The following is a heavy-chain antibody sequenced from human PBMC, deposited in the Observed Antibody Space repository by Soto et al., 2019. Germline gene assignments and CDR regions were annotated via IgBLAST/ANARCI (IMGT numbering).Heavy chain of an antibody. D-gene: IGHD3-9*01. V-gene: IGHV1-18*01. CDR1: GDTFTNYG. J-gene: IGHJ5*02. CDR3: AHDTSDSALPSGS. Sequence: ASVKVSCKASGDTFTNYGVSWVRQAPGQGLEWMGWIGGYKGNTNYAQKLQGRVTLTTDTSTSTAYMELRSLRSDDTAVYDCAHDTSDSALPSGSWARGTVVPVSS. CDR2: IGGYKGNT.